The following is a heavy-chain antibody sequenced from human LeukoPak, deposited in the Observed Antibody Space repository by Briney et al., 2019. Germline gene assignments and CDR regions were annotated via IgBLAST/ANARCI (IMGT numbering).Heavy chain of an antibody. CDR1: VFIFSIYW. Sequence: GRSVRLSCAAWVFIFSIYWVHWVRQASRKGLVLGSRINSDGSSTTYADSVKGRFTISRDNAKNTLYVQMDSLRAEDTAMYYCAGCGGDCYSDAFDIWGQGTMVTVSS. CDR3: AGCGGDCYSDAFDI. J-gene: IGHJ3*02. D-gene: IGHD2-21*02. V-gene: IGHV3-74*01. CDR2: INSDGSST.